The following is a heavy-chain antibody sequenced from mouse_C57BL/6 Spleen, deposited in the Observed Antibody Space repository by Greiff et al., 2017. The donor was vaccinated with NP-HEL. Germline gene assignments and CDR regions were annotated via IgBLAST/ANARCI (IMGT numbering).Heavy chain of an antibody. Sequence: VQRVESGPELVKPGASVKISCKASGYAFSSSWMNWVKQRPGKGLEWIGRIYPGDGDTNYNGKFKGKATLTADKSSSTAYMQLSSLTSEDSAVYFCAKGVYAGYLYYFDYWGQGTTLTVSS. V-gene: IGHV1-82*01. D-gene: IGHD2-3*01. CDR2: IYPGDGDT. J-gene: IGHJ2*01. CDR3: AKGVYAGYLYYFDY. CDR1: GYAFSSSW.